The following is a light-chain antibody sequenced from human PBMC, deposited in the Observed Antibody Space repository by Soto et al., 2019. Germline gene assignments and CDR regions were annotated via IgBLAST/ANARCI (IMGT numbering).Light chain of an antibody. CDR1: QDISTW. J-gene: IGKJ4*01. CDR2: GAS. V-gene: IGKV1-12*01. Sequence: DIQLTQSPASVSASVGDRVTITCRASQDISTWLAWYQQIPGKAPQLLIYGASTLQGGVPSRFSGSGSGTDFTLTITGLAAEAFATYYGQQSHNFPLSFGGGTKV. CDR3: QQSHNFPLS.